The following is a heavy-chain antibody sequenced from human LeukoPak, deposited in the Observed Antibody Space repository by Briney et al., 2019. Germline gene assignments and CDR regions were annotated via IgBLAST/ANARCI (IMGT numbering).Heavy chain of an antibody. CDR2: ISGSGGST. Sequence: GGSLRLSCAASGFTFSSYAMSWVRQAPGKGLEWVLAISGSGGSTYYADSVKGRFTISRDNSKNTLYLQMNSLRAEDTAVYYCAKRLAYGSGGSDYFDYWGQGTLVTVSS. V-gene: IGHV3-23*01. CDR3: AKRLAYGSGGSDYFDY. D-gene: IGHD3-10*01. CDR1: GFTFSSYA. J-gene: IGHJ4*02.